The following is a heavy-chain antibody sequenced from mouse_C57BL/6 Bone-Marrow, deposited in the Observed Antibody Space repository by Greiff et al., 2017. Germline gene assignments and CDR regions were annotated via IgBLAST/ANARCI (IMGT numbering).Heavy chain of an antibody. CDR1: GFTFSDYG. V-gene: IGHV5-17*01. Sequence: EVMLVESGGGLVKPGGSLKLSCAASGFTFSDYGMHWVRQAPEKGLEWVAYISSGSSTIYYADTVKGRFTISRDNAKNTLFLQMTSLRSEDTAMYYCARDYGSSFYWYFDVWGTGTTVTGSS. J-gene: IGHJ1*03. CDR3: ARDYGSSFYWYFDV. CDR2: ISSGSSTI. D-gene: IGHD1-1*01.